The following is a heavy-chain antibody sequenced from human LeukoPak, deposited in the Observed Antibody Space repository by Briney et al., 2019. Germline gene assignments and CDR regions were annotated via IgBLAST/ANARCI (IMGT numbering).Heavy chain of an antibody. Sequence: PSGTLSLTCTVSGASITDYYWSWIRQPPAKGLEWIGYIYYTGSPNYNPSLKSRVTLTLDRSQNHFSLKLTSVTAADTAVYYCAYGRDAYKTGYWGQGTLVTVSS. CDR3: AYGRDAYKTGY. D-gene: IGHD5-24*01. CDR2: IYYTGSP. CDR1: GASITDYY. V-gene: IGHV4-59*01. J-gene: IGHJ4*02.